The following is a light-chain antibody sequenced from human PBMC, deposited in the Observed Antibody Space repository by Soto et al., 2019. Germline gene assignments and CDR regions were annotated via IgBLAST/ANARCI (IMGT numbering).Light chain of an antibody. CDR3: TSYTSSRTYV. J-gene: IGLJ1*01. V-gene: IGLV2-14*02. CDR1: SSDVGNNNH. CDR2: EVD. Sequence: QSVLTQPASWSVSPGQSITVSCTGTSSDVGNNNHVCWYQQHPGKAPKLIIYEVDKRPSGVSSRFSGSKSGNTASLTISGLRAEDEADYSCTSYTSSRTYVFGIGTKVTVL.